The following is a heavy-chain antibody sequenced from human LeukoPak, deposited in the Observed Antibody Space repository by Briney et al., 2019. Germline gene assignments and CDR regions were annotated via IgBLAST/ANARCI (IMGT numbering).Heavy chain of an antibody. V-gene: IGHV3-64*01. D-gene: IGHD4-17*01. J-gene: IGHJ3*02. Sequence: GGSLRLSCAASGFTLSSYAMHWVRQAPGKGLEYVSAISSNGGSTYYANSVKGRFTISRDNSKNTLYLQMGSLRAEDMAVYYCARALFGDQAKMGAFDIWGQGTMVTVSS. CDR3: ARALFGDQAKMGAFDI. CDR1: GFTLSSYA. CDR2: ISSNGGST.